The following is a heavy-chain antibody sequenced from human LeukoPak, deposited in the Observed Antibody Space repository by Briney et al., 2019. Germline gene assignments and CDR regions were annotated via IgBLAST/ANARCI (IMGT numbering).Heavy chain of an antibody. J-gene: IGHJ3*02. CDR1: GFTFSNAW. D-gene: IGHD3-22*01. CDR3: ARDMGLTYYYDSSGYYSDAFDI. Sequence: GGSLRLSCAASGFTFSNAWMKWVRQAPGKGLEWVSSISSSSYIYYADSVKGRFTISRDDAKNSLYLQMNSLRAEDTAVYYCARDMGLTYYYDSSGYYSDAFDIWGQGTMVTVSS. V-gene: IGHV3-69-1*01. CDR2: ISSSSYI.